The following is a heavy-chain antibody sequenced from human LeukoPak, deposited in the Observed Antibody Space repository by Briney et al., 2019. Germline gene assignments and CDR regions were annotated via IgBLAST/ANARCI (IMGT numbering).Heavy chain of an antibody. CDR1: GGTFSSYA. V-gene: IGHV1-69*05. CDR2: IIPIFGTA. CDR3: ARGRWLQPWGYFDY. D-gene: IGHD5-24*01. Sequence: SVKVSCKASGGTFSSYAISWVRQAPGQGREWMGGIIPIFGTANYAQKFQGRVTITTDESTSTAYMELSSLSSEDTAVYYCARGRWLQPWGYFDYWGQGTLVTVSP. J-gene: IGHJ4*02.